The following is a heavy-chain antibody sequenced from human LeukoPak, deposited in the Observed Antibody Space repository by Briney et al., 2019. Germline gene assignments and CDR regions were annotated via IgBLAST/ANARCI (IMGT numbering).Heavy chain of an antibody. CDR2: VVVGSGNT. D-gene: IGHD3-3*01. CDR3: AVWDYDFWSGYLTPDFDL. CDR1: GFTFTSSA. V-gene: IGHV1-58*01. J-gene: IGHJ2*01. Sequence: ASVKVSCKVSGFTFTSSAVQWVRQPRGQGIEWMGWVVVGSGNTNYAQKFEERVTINRDMSTSTDYMELSSLRSENTAVYYGAVWDYDFWSGYLTPDFDLWGRGTLVTVSS.